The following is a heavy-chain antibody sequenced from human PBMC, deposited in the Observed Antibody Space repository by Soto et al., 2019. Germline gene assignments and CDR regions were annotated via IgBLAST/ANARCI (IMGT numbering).Heavy chain of an antibody. J-gene: IGHJ4*02. D-gene: IGHD3-22*01. Sequence: AVKVSCKASGGTFSMYAISGVGQAPGQGLEWMGGIIPIFGTANYAQKFQGRVTITADESTSTAYMELSSLRSEDTAVYYCARDLDSSGYYWDWGQGTLVTVSS. V-gene: IGHV1-69*13. CDR1: GGTFSMYA. CDR3: ARDLDSSGYYWD. CDR2: IIPIFGTA.